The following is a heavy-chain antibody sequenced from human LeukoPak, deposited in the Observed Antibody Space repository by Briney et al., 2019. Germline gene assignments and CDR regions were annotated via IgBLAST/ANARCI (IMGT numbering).Heavy chain of an antibody. Sequence: SETLSLTCTVPGRSISSSSYSWGWIRQPPGKGLEWTGSIYYSGSTYYNPSLKSRVTISVDTSKNQFSLKLSAVTAADTAVYYCARISSSAPFYYYYYYMDVWGKGTTVTVSS. CDR2: IYYSGST. V-gene: IGHV4-39*01. CDR1: GRSISSSSYS. J-gene: IGHJ6*03. D-gene: IGHD2/OR15-2a*01. CDR3: ARISSSAPFYYYYYYMDV.